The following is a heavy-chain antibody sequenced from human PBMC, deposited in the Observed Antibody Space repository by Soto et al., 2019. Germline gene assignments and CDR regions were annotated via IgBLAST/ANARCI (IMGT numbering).Heavy chain of an antibody. Sequence: QVQLVQSGAEVKKPGSSVKVSCKISGGTFSRYSISWVRQAPGQGLEWMGGIVPIFGTRNYAQKFQDRVTIPTDESATTAHMELSNLSSEDTAVYYCARPYEGGYSSNHHYYYALDVWGQGTAVTVSS. CDR2: IVPIFGTR. CDR1: GGTFSRYS. V-gene: IGHV1-69*01. D-gene: IGHD3-22*01. J-gene: IGHJ6*02. CDR3: ARPYEGGYSSNHHYYYALDV.